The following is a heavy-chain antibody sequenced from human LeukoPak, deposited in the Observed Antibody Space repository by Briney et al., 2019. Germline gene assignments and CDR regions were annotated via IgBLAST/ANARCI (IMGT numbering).Heavy chain of an antibody. CDR3: ASAPHYDILTGYYNRDYFDY. J-gene: IGHJ4*02. CDR2: IYYSGST. D-gene: IGHD3-9*01. Sequence: SETLSLTCTVSGGSISSSSYYWGWVRQPPGKGLEWVGSIYYSGSTYYNPSRKSRVTISVDTDKNQFSLKLSSVTAADTAVYYCASAPHYDILTGYYNRDYFDYWGQGTLVTVSS. CDR1: GGSISSSSYY. V-gene: IGHV4-39*01.